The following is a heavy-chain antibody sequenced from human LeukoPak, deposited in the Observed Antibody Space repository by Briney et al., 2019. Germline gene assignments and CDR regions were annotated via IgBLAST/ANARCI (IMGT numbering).Heavy chain of an antibody. CDR2: ISYSGST. CDR1: GTSISSYF. V-gene: IGHV4-59*01. CDR3: ARDGPQGVGWLDY. Sequence: RSETLSLTCNVFGTSISSYFWTWIRQPPGKGLEWIGYISYSGSTNYNPSLKSRVTISVDTSKTHFSLKLNSVTAADTAVYYCARDGPQGVGWLDYWGQGTLITVSS. D-gene: IGHD6-19*01. J-gene: IGHJ4*02.